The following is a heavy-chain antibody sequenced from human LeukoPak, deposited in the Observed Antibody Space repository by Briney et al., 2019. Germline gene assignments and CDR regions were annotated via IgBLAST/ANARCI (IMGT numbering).Heavy chain of an antibody. V-gene: IGHV4-4*07. CDR1: GGSISSYY. CDR2: IYTSGST. CDR3: ACLSSNGRRAFDI. Sequence: SETLSLTCTVSGGSISSYYWSWIRQPAGKGLEWIGRIYTSGSTNYNPSLKSRVTMSVDTSKSQFSLKLNSVTAADTAVYYCACLSSNGRRAFDIWGQGTMVTVSS. J-gene: IGHJ3*02. D-gene: IGHD2-8*01.